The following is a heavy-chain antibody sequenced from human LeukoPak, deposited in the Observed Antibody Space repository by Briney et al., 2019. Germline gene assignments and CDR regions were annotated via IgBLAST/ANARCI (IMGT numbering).Heavy chain of an antibody. V-gene: IGHV4-34*01. J-gene: IGHJ4*02. Sequence: SETLSLTCAVYGGSFSGYYWSWIRQPPGKGLEWIGEINHSGSTNYNPSLKSRVTISVDTSKNQFSLKLSSVTAADTAVYYCAIPPGDSSSWYSYWGQGTLVTVSS. CDR2: INHSGST. CDR3: AIPPGDSSSWYSY. CDR1: GGSFSGYY. D-gene: IGHD6-13*01.